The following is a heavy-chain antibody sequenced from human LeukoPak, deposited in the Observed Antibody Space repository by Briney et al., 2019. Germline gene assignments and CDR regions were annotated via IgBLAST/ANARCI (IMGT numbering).Heavy chain of an antibody. Sequence: GSSVKVSCKASGGTFSSYAISWVRQAPGQGLEWMGGIIPIFGTANYAQKFQGRVTITADKSTSTAYMELSSLRSEDTAVYYCARVHGDLHSAAFDIWGQGTMVTVSS. CDR2: IIPIFGTA. J-gene: IGHJ3*02. D-gene: IGHD4-17*01. CDR1: GGTFSSYA. CDR3: ARVHGDLHSAAFDI. V-gene: IGHV1-69*06.